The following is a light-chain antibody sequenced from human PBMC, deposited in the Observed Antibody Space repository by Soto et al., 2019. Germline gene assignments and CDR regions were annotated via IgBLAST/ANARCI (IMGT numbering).Light chain of an antibody. CDR1: RSVSSNY. CDR3: QQYGTTPPRLT. J-gene: IGKJ4*01. Sequence: EIVLTQSPGTLSLSPGESATLSCRASRSVSSNYVAWYQQTPGQAPRLLIFGASFRATGIPGRFSGSGSGTDFTLTISRLEPEDFAVYYCQQYGTTPPRLTFGGGTKVEIK. V-gene: IGKV3-20*01. CDR2: GAS.